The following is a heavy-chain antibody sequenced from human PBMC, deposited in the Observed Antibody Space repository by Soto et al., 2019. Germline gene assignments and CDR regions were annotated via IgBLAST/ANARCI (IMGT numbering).Heavy chain of an antibody. V-gene: IGHV1-18*04. CDR1: GYTFTTYD. CDR2: ISGYNGNT. CDR3: ARDSTARLAWFDP. J-gene: IGHJ5*02. Sequence: QVQLVQSGAELKKPGASVKVSCKASGYTFTTYDITWVRQAPGQGREWMGWISGYNGNTKYAQRLQVRIAMTTETSTSTAYMELRSLRSADTAVYYCARDSTARLAWFDPWGQGTLVTVSS. D-gene: IGHD6-6*01.